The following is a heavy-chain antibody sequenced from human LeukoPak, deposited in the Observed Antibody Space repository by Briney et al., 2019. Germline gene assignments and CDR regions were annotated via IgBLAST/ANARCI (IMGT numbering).Heavy chain of an antibody. V-gene: IGHV3-74*01. D-gene: IGHD4-17*01. CDR1: GFTFSSYW. CDR2: INSDGSST. J-gene: IGHJ4*02. CDR3: ARDYGDYPFLNFRLDY. Sequence: PGGSLRLSCAASGFTFSSYWMHWVRQAPGKGLVWVSRINSDGSSTSYADSVKGRFTISRDNAKNMLYLQMNSLRAEDTAVYYCARDYGDYPFLNFRLDYWGQGTLVTVSS.